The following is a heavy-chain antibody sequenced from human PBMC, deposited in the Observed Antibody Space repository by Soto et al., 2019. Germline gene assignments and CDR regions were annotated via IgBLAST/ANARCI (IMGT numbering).Heavy chain of an antibody. D-gene: IGHD6-13*01. Sequence: SETLSLTCTVSGGSIGGYYWSWIRQPPGKGLEWIGYIYYSGSTNYNPSLKSRVTISVDTSKNQFSLKLSSVTAADTAVYYCARSPPYSSSRKSAFDIWGQGTMVTVSS. CDR1: GGSIGGYY. V-gene: IGHV4-59*01. CDR2: IYYSGST. J-gene: IGHJ3*02. CDR3: ARSPPYSSSRKSAFDI.